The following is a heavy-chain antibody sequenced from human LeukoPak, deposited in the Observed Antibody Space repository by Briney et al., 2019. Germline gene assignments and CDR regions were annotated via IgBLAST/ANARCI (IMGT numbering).Heavy chain of an antibody. Sequence: GGSLRLSCAASGFTFSNAWMSWVRQAPGKGLEWVGRIKSKTDGGTTDYAAPVKGRFTISRDDSKNTLYLQMNSLKTEDTAVYYCTTGSYSGYDYYFDYWGQGTLVTVSS. CDR3: TTGSYSGYDYYFDY. V-gene: IGHV3-15*01. J-gene: IGHJ4*02. CDR2: IKSKTDGGTT. D-gene: IGHD5-12*01. CDR1: GFTFSNAW.